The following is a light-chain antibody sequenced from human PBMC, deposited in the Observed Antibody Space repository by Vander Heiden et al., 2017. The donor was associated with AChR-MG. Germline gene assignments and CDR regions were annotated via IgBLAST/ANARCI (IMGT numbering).Light chain of an antibody. Sequence: QSALTQPASVSGSPGQSITITCTGTFSDVGGYNYVSWYQQHPGKAPNLMIYDVSKRPSVISNRFSGSKSGNTASLTISGLQADDEADYYCSSYTSSNTLVLGGGTKLTVL. CDR3: SSYTSSNTLV. CDR1: FSDVGGYNY. J-gene: IGLJ2*01. V-gene: IGLV2-14*01. CDR2: DVS.